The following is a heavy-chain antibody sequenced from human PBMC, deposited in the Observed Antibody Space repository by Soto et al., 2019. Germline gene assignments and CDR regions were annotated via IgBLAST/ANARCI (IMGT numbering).Heavy chain of an antibody. Sequence: SETLSLTCTVSGGSISSSSYYWGWIRQRPGKGLEWIGSIYYSGSTYYNPSLKSRVTISVDTSKNQFSLKLSSVTAADTAVYYCARRRYSISWATFDPWGQGTLVTDSS. CDR3: ARRRYSISWATFDP. CDR2: IYYSGST. CDR1: GGSISSSSYY. V-gene: IGHV4-39*01. J-gene: IGHJ5*02. D-gene: IGHD6-13*01.